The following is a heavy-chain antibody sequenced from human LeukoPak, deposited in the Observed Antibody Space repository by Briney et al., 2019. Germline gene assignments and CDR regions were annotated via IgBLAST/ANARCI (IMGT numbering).Heavy chain of an antibody. Sequence: SETLSLTCTVSGGSISSYYWSWIRQPPGKGLEWIGYIYYSGSTNYNPSLKSRVTISVDTSKNQLSLKLSSVTAADTAVYYCARSRRSLTHYYYYGMDVWGQGTTVTVSS. V-gene: IGHV4-59*01. CDR2: IYYSGST. CDR3: ARSRRSLTHYYYYGMDV. D-gene: IGHD4/OR15-4a*01. J-gene: IGHJ6*02. CDR1: GGSISSYY.